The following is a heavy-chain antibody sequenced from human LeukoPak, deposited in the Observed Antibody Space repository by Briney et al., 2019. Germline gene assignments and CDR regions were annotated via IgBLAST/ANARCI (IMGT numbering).Heavy chain of an antibody. CDR1: GGSISSYY. V-gene: IGHV4-59*01. CDR2: IYYSGST. CDR3: AGLPNDHYYYYYYGMDA. D-gene: IGHD1-1*01. J-gene: IGHJ6*02. Sequence: SETLSLTCTVSGGSISSYYWSWIRQPPGKGLEWIGYIYYSGSTNYNPSLKSRVTISVDTSKNQFSLKLSSVTAADTAVYYCAGLPNDHYYYYYYGMDAWGQGTTVTVSS.